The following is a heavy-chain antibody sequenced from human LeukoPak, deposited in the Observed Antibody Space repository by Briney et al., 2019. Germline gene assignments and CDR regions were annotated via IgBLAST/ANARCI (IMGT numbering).Heavy chain of an antibody. V-gene: IGHV1-18*01. D-gene: IGHD5-24*01. CDR3: ARVSEEMATITFDY. CDR1: GYTFSSYD. CDR2: ISAYNGNT. Sequence: GASVKVSCKASGYTFSSYDISWVRQAPGQGLEWVGWISAYNGNTNYAQKLQGRVTMTTDTSTSTAYLELRSLRSDDTAVYYCARVSEEMATITFDYWGQGTLVTVSS. J-gene: IGHJ4*02.